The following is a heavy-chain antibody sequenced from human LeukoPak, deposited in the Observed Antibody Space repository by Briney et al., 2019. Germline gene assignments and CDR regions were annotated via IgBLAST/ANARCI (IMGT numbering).Heavy chain of an antibody. CDR2: IYDSGST. CDR3: ARGGSGYDSFYYYGMDV. D-gene: IGHD5-12*01. J-gene: IGHJ6*02. CDR1: GGSNNSYY. V-gene: IGHV4-59*01. Sequence: SETLSLTCTVSGGSNNSYYWSWIRQPPGKGLEWIGYIYDSGSTNYNPSLKSRVTISVDTSKNQFSLKLSSVTAADTAVYYCARGGSGYDSFYYYGMDVWGQGTTVTVSS.